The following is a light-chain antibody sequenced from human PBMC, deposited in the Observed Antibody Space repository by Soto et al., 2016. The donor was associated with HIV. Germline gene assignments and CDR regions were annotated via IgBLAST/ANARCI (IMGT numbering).Light chain of an antibody. J-gene: IGKJ2*01. CDR2: KAS. CDR3: LQDYDRPXT. V-gene: IGKV1-5*03. Sequence: DIQMTQSPSTLSASVGDRVTITCRASQSISSWLAWYQQKPGKAPKLLIYKASSLESGVPSRFSGSGSGTEFTLTISSLQPEDSASYFCLQDYDRPXTFGQGTKLEIK. CDR1: QSISSW.